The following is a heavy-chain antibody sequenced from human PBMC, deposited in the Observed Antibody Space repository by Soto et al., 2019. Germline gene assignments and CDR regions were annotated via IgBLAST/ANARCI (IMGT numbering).Heavy chain of an antibody. CDR2: VNPSGGHT. J-gene: IGHJ4*02. V-gene: IGHV1-46*01. CDR3: ARGGHVVVVTAAFDY. CDR1: GDTFTDYY. D-gene: IGHD2-21*02. Sequence: QVQLVQSGAEVKKPGASVKVSCKASGDTFTDYYIHWVRQAPGQGLEWMGTVNPSGGHTTYAQHFLGRMTMTRDTSTSTLYMELTSVTSEDTAVYYCARGGHVVVVTAAFDYCGQGTLVTVSS.